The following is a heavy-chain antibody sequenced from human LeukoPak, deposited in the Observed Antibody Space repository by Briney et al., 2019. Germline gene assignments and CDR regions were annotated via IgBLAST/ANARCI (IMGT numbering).Heavy chain of an antibody. D-gene: IGHD2-15*01. J-gene: IGHJ4*02. CDR1: GFTFSSYG. Sequence: PGGSLRLSCAASGFTFSSYGMHWVRQAPGKGLEWVAFIRYDGSNKYYADSVKGRFIISRDNSKNTLYLQMNSLRVEDTAVYYCAKDTGVVVALDSWGQGTQVTVSS. CDR2: IRYDGSNK. CDR3: AKDTGVVVALDS. V-gene: IGHV3-30*02.